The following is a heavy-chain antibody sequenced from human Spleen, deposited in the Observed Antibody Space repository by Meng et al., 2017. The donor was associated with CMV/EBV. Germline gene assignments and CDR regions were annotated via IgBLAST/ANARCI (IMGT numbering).Heavy chain of an antibody. J-gene: IGHJ3*02. CDR2: ISSSSSYI. Sequence: GESLKISCAASGFTFSSYSMNWVRQAPGKGLEWVSSISSSSSYIYYADSVKGRFTISRDNAKNSLYLQMNSLRAEDTAVYYCNPAAGNLAFDIWGQGTMVTVSS. CDR3: NPAAGNLAFDI. V-gene: IGHV3-21*01. D-gene: IGHD6-13*01. CDR1: GFTFSSYS.